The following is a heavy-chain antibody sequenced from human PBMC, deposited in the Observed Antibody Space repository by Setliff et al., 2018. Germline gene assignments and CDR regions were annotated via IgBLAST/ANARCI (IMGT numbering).Heavy chain of an antibody. CDR3: ARQPYSTTYYYYYYYMDV. CDR1: NGSISSGNYF. V-gene: IGHV4-39*01. Sequence: PSETLSLTCTVSNGSISSGNYFWGWIRRPPGKGLEWMGSIFYTGSTYYSPSLKSRVTMSIDTSKNQFSLNLNSVTAADTAVYYCARQPYSTTYYYYYYYMDVWGKGTTVTVSS. D-gene: IGHD6-13*01. J-gene: IGHJ6*03. CDR2: IFYTGST.